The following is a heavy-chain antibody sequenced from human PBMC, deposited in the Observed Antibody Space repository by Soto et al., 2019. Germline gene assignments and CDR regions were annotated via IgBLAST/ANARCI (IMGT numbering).Heavy chain of an antibody. J-gene: IGHJ3*02. CDR2: ISSSGSTI. D-gene: IGHD5-12*01. V-gene: IGHV3-11*01. CDR1: GFTFSDYY. Sequence: QVQLVESGGGLVKPGGSLRLSCAASGFTFSDYYMSWIRQAPGKGLEWVSYISSSGSTIYYADSVKGRFTISRDNAKNSLYLQRNSLRAEDTAVYYCARESIVATIFFGRGDAFDIWGQGTMVTVSS. CDR3: ARESIVATIFFGRGDAFDI.